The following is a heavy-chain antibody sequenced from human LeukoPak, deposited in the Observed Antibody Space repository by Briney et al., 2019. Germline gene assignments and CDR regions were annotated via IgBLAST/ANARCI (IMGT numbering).Heavy chain of an antibody. J-gene: IGHJ4*02. D-gene: IGHD3-16*01. V-gene: IGHV3-48*04. Sequence: GGSLRLSCAASGFTFSSYSMNWVRQVPGKGLEWISYIGGDGIAFYADSVKGRFTASKDDARKSMYLQMNSLRVEDTAVYYCAKDRANWAIDDWGQGTQVTVSS. CDR1: GFTFSSYS. CDR3: AKDRANWAIDD. CDR2: IGGDGIA.